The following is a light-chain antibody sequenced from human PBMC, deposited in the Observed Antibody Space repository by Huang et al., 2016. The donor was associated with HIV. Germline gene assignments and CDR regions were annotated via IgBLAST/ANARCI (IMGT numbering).Light chain of an antibody. Sequence: DIQMTQSPSSLSASVGDRVSITCRASQTIRISLNWFQQRPGRAPEVLIYSASTLRCGVPSLFSGSGSGTDFTLTINSLQPEDFATYYCQQSYDTPRTFGQGTKVEVK. J-gene: IGKJ1*01. CDR3: QQSYDTPRT. CDR2: SAS. V-gene: IGKV1-39*01. CDR1: QTIRIS.